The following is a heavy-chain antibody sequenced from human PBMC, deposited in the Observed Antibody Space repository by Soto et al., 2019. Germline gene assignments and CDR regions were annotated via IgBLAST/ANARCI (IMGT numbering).Heavy chain of an antibody. J-gene: IGHJ5*01. V-gene: IGHV3-48*03. CDR3: ASMTWFRFDS. Sequence: EVQLLESGGGLAQPGGSLRLSCAASGFPFSTYEMNWVRQAPGKGLEWLSFISADRGAMYYEDSVKGRFTISRDNAKNSLYLEMNSLRADDTGVYYCASMTWFRFDSWGQGTLVTVSS. D-gene: IGHD3-10*01. CDR2: ISADRGAM. CDR1: GFPFSTYE.